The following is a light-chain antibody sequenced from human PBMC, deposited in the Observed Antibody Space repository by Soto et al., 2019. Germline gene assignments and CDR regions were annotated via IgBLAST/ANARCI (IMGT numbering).Light chain of an antibody. CDR1: QSVSTCC. V-gene: IGKV3-20*01. Sequence: DIVLTQSPGTLSLSPGERATLSCRASQSVSTCCLAWYQQRPGQAPRLLIYGASNRATCIPDRFSGSGSGTDFTLTINRLEPEDFAVYYCQHYVSSPPLYFFGQGTKLEIK. CDR3: QHYVSSPPLYF. CDR2: GAS. J-gene: IGKJ2*01.